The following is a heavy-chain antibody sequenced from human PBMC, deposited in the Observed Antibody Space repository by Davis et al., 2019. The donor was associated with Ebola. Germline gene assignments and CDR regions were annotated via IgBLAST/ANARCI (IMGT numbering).Heavy chain of an antibody. V-gene: IGHV4-39*07. J-gene: IGHJ5*02. D-gene: IGHD3-10*01. CDR2: MYYSGST. CDR1: GGSISSYY. Sequence: MPSETLSLTCTVSGGSISSYYWGWIRQPPGKGLEWIGIMYYSGSTYYNPSLKSRVTISVDTSKNQFSLKLSSVTAADTAVYYCARDVSGRFGELLFGYNWFDPWGQGTLVTVSS. CDR3: ARDVSGRFGELLFGYNWFDP.